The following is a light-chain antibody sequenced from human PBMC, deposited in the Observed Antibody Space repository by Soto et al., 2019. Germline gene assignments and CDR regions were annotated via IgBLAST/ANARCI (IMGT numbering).Light chain of an antibody. CDR2: GAS. CDR3: LLYRTY. CDR1: QSVSSSY. Sequence: EIVLTQSPGTLSLSPGERATLSCRASQSVSSSYLAWYQQKPGQAPRQLIYGASSRATGIPDRFSGSGSGTDFTLTITRLEPEVFAVYYCLLYRTYFAGGTRVEIK. J-gene: IGKJ4*01. V-gene: IGKV3-20*01.